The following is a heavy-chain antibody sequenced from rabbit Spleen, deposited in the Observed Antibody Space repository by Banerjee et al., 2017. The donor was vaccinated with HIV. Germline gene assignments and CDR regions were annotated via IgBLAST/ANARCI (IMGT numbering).Heavy chain of an antibody. CDR2: IAGSSSAFT. CDR3: ARDAAGREDFNL. D-gene: IGHD4-1*01. J-gene: IGHJ4*01. V-gene: IGHV1S40*01. Sequence: QSLEESGGDLVKPEGSLTLTCTASGFSFSSSDYMCWVRQAPGKGLEWISCIAGSSSAFTYSATWAKGRFTCSKTSSTTVTLQMTSLTVADTATYFCARDAAGREDFNLWGPGTLVTVS. CDR1: GFSFSSSDY.